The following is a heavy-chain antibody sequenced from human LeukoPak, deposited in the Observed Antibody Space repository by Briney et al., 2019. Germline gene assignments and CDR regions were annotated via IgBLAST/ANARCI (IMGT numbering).Heavy chain of an antibody. CDR3: ARGLGIAVAGNWFDP. CDR2: INTDGSSA. V-gene: IGHV3-74*01. D-gene: IGHD6-19*01. CDR1: GFTFSSYW. J-gene: IGHJ5*02. Sequence: GGSLRLSCAASGFTFSSYWMHWVRQAPGKGLVWVSRINTDGSSASYADSVKGRFTISRGNAKNTLYLQTSSLRAEDTAVYYCARGLGIAVAGNWFDPWGQGTLVTVSP.